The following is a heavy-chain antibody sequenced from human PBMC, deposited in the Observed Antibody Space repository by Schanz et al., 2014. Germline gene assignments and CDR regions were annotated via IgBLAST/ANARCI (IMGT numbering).Heavy chain of an antibody. CDR2: ISGTTTYT. D-gene: IGHD2-2*01. Sequence: GGSLRLSCAASGFTFSDYYMSWIRQAPGKGLEWVSYISGTTTYTNYADSVKGRFTISRDNAKNSLYLQMNSLRAEDTAMYYCARRASCSRIGCPFDSWGQGTLVTVSS. V-gene: IGHV3-11*03. J-gene: IGHJ4*02. CDR3: ARRASCSRIGCPFDS. CDR1: GFTFSDYY.